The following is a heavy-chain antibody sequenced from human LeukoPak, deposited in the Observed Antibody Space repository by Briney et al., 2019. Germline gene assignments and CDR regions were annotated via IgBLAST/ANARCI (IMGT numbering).Heavy chain of an antibody. Sequence: GASVKVSCKASGGTFSSYAISWVRQAPGQGLEWMGGIIPIFGTANYAQKFQGRVTITTDESTSTAYMELSRLRSEDTAVYYCARLDGYDILTGSTPSQFDPWGQGTLVTVSS. CDR1: GGTFSSYA. V-gene: IGHV1-69*05. CDR3: ARLDGYDILTGSTPSQFDP. D-gene: IGHD3-9*01. J-gene: IGHJ5*02. CDR2: IIPIFGTA.